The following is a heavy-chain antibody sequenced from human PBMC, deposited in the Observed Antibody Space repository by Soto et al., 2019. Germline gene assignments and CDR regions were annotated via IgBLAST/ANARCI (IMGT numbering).Heavy chain of an antibody. D-gene: IGHD2-15*01. CDR3: ARGGGWYEY. J-gene: IGHJ4*02. CDR2: INPNSGGT. V-gene: IGHV1-2*02. CDR1: GRTFTAHF. Sequence: QVQLVQSGAEVKKSGASVKVSCKASGRTFTAHFMHWLRQTPGHGPEWMGWINPNSGGTNYAPKFQGRVTMTRDTSITTVYMELSRLTSDDTAVYYCARGGGWYEYWGQGTRVTVSS.